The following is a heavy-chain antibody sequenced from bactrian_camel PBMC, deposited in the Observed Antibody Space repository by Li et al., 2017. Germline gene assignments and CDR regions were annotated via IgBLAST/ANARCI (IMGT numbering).Heavy chain of an antibody. CDR3: AADVDGGCWFPLRVSEYDY. Sequence: HVQLVESGGESVQAGGSLTLSCEVSGYNISNYCMAWFREAPGKDQEGVAAINSDGSTTYDVSVKGRFTISQDNPKSTVYLRMDSLKPEDTAMYYCAADVDGGCWFPLRVSEYDYWGQGTQVTVS. D-gene: IGHD1*01. V-gene: IGHV3S53*01. CDR1: GYNISNYC. CDR2: INSDGST. J-gene: IGHJ4*01.